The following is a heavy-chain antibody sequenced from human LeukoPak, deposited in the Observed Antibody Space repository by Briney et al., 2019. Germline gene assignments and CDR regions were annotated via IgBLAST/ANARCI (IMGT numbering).Heavy chain of an antibody. V-gene: IGHV4-34*01. CDR2: INHSGRK. D-gene: IGHD4-23*01. CDR3: ARRGGGNSDWFDP. CDR1: GGSFSGYY. Sequence: SETLSLTCAVYGGSFSGYYWSWIRQPPGKGLEWIGEINHSGRKNYNPPLKSRVTISVDTSKNQFSLKLSSVTAADAAVYYCARRGGGNSDWFDPWGQGTLVTVSS. J-gene: IGHJ5*02.